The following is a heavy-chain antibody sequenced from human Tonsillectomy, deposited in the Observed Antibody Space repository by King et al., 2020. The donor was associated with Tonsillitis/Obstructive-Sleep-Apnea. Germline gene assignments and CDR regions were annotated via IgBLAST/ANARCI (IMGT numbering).Heavy chain of an antibody. J-gene: IGHJ4*02. D-gene: IGHD4-17*01. V-gene: IGHV3-33*01. CDR2: IWYDGSNK. Sequence: VQLVESGGGVVQPGRSLRLSCAASGFTFSSYGMHWVRQAPGKGLEWVAVIWYDGSNKYYADSVKGRFTISRDNSKNTLYLQMNSLRAEDTAVYYWARDQTTVTNQVDYWGQGTLVTVSS. CDR3: ARDQTTVTNQVDY. CDR1: GFTFSSYG.